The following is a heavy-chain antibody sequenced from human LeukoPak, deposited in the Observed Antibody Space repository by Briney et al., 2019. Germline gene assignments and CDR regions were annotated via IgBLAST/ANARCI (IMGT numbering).Heavy chain of an antibody. V-gene: IGHV4-31*03. Sequence: SETLSLTCTVSGGSISSGGYYWSWIRQHPGKGLEWIGYIYYSGSTYYNPSLKSRVTISVDTSKNQFSLKLSSVTAADTAVYYCARGDYGDYPTNFDYWGQGTLVTVSS. D-gene: IGHD4-17*01. CDR1: GGSISSGGYY. CDR3: ARGDYGDYPTNFDY. CDR2: IYYSGST. J-gene: IGHJ4*02.